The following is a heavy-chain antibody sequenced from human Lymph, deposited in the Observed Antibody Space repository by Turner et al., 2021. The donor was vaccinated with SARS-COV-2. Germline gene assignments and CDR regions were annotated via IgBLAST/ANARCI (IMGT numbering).Heavy chain of an antibody. CDR3: ARSRDLQSMVRGVDPFDY. CDR2: INPNSGGT. Sequence: QVQLVQSGAEVKKPGASVTVSCKASGYTFTGYYIHLVRQAPGQGLEWMGWINPNSGGTNYAQRFQGRVTMTRDTSLSTAYMQLSRLRSDDTAVYYCARSRDLQSMVRGVDPFDYWGQGTLVTVSS. V-gene: IGHV1-2*02. CDR1: GYTFTGYY. J-gene: IGHJ4*02. D-gene: IGHD3-10*01.